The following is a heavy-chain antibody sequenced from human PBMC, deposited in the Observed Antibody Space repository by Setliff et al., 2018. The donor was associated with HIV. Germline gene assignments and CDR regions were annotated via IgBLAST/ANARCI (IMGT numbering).Heavy chain of an antibody. D-gene: IGHD3-10*01. J-gene: IGHJ4*02. CDR1: GGSLSDYY. Sequence: SETLSLTCAVYGGSLSDYYWSWIRQPPGKGLEWIAEINRSGTPNYNPSLESRVTIPVDSSKSRVSLKLSSVTAADTAVYYCATSPAGEILGSRPFYFDYWGQGTLVTSPQ. CDR3: ATSPAGEILGSRPFYFDY. V-gene: IGHV4-34*01. CDR2: INRSGTP.